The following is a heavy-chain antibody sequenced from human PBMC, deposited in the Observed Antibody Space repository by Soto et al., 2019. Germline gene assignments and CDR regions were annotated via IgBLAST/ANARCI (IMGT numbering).Heavy chain of an antibody. J-gene: IGHJ6*03. CDR3: ARGIVRHMQWSRAGYNYHYYMDV. CDR1: GGSFSGYY. Sequence: QVQLQQWGAGLLKPSETLSLTCAVNGGSFSGYYWSWIRQPPGKGLEWIGVVPRSGRPNYNPSLESRVTLSAETSKNQISPRLSSVTAADTAAYSCARGIVRHMQWSRAGYNYHYYMDVWGEGTPVTVSS. CDR2: VPRSGRP. V-gene: IGHV4-34*01. D-gene: IGHD6-19*01.